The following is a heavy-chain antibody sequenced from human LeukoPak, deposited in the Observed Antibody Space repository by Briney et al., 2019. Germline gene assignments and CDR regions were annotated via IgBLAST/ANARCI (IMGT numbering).Heavy chain of an antibody. CDR1: GGSLSSSNW. J-gene: IGHJ4*02. D-gene: IGHD4-17*01. V-gene: IGHV4-4*02. Sequence: SGTLSLTCAVSGGSLSSSNWWSWVRQPPGKGQEWIGEIYHSGGTNYNPSLKNRLTISVDKSKNQFSLNLTSVTAADTAVYYCARVGYDYGDYGHFDYWGQGTLVTVSS. CDR3: ARVGYDYGDYGHFDY. CDR2: IYHSGGT.